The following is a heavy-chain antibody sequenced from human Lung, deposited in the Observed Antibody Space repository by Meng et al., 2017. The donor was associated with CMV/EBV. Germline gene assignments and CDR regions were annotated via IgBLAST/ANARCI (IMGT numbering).Heavy chain of an antibody. D-gene: IGHD1-1*01. J-gene: IGHJ4*02. CDR3: ARDLEY. CDR2: LYDSGST. V-gene: IGHV4-39*07. CDR1: GGSISSSTYY. Sequence: SVPGLGRPSEPLSLPCAVSGGSISSSTYYWAWIRQPPGKGLEWIGSLYDSGSTYYHPSLKSRVTISVDTSKTYFSLKLRSVTAADTAVYYCARDLEYWGQGTLVTVSS.